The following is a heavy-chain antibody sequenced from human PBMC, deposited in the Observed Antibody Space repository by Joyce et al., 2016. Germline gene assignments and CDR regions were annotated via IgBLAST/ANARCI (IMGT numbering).Heavy chain of an antibody. CDR3: AKTLHGLPDAFDI. V-gene: IGHV5-51*03. CDR2: IYVGDSET. J-gene: IGHJ3*02. D-gene: IGHD5-12*01. Sequence: EVQLVQSGAEVKKPGESLKISCKDSEYSFYNCWIGWVRQMPGKGLEWVGSIYVGDSETRYSPSFQGQVTISADQSITTAYLQWRSVQASDSAMYYCAKTLHGLPDAFDIWGQGTMVTVSS. CDR1: EYSFYNCW.